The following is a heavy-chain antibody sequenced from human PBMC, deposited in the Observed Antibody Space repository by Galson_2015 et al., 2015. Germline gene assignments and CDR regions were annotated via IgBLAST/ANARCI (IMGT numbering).Heavy chain of an antibody. V-gene: IGHV3-30*18. J-gene: IGHJ6*02. D-gene: IGHD3-10*01. CDR3: AKDFYGSGSYNYNGMDV. CDR2: ISYDGNNK. CDR1: GFTFSSYG. Sequence: LRLSCAASGFTFSSYGMHWVRQAPGKGLEWVAVISYDGNNKNYADSVKGRLTISRDNSKNTVHLQMNSLRAEDTAVYYCAKDFYGSGSYNYNGMDVWGQGTTVTVSS.